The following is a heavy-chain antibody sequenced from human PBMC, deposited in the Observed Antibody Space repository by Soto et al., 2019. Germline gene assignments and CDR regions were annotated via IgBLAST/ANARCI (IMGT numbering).Heavy chain of an antibody. D-gene: IGHD3-10*01. CDR3: ARDTGRGHFDY. CDR2: INPNSGGT. J-gene: IGHJ4*02. CDR1: GYTFTGYY. Sequence: ASVNVSFKASGYTFTGYYMHWVRQAPGQGLEWMGWINPNSGGTNYAQKFQGRVTMTRDTSISTAYMELSRLRSDDTAVYYCARDTGRGHFDYWGQGTLVTVSS. V-gene: IGHV1-2*02.